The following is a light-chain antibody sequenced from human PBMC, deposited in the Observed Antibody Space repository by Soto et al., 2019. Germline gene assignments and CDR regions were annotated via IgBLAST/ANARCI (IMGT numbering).Light chain of an antibody. CDR1: SNDVGSYNL. CDR3: CSYAGSSTFV. V-gene: IGLV2-23*03. Sequence: QSAVTQPASVSGSPGQSITISCTGTSNDVGSYNLVSWYQQHPGKAPKLMVYEGNKRPSGVSNRFSASKSDNTASLTISGLQAEDEADYYCCSYAGSSTFVFGGGTKLTVL. J-gene: IGLJ2*01. CDR2: EGN.